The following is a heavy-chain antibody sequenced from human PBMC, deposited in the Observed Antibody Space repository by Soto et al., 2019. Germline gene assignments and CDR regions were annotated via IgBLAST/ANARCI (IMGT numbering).Heavy chain of an antibody. CDR1: GGTFSSYA. D-gene: IGHD1-26*01. J-gene: IGHJ4*02. Sequence: SVKVSCKTSGGTFSSYAISWVRQAPGQGLEWMGGIVPLFRTTNYAQKFQGRVTITADTSTYTVYMELSGLRSGDTAVYYCARDLAKGGGSAGFDYWGQGTLVTVSS. V-gene: IGHV1-69*06. CDR2: IVPLFRTT. CDR3: ARDLAKGGGSAGFDY.